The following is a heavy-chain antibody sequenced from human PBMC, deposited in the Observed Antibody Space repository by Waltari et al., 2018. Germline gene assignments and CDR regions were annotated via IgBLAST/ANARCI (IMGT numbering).Heavy chain of an antibody. CDR1: GGTFSSYA. D-gene: IGHD6-13*01. CDR2: IIASCGTA. V-gene: IGHV1-69*01. J-gene: IGHJ4*02. Sequence: QVQLVQSGAEVKKPGSSVKVSCKASGGTFSSYAISWVRQAPGQELEWMGGIIASCGTANNAEKIQGRVTMTADESTSTAYMERSRLRSEDTAVYYCARALPHTYSSSWYYFGYWGQGTLVTVSS. CDR3: ARALPHTYSSSWYYFGY.